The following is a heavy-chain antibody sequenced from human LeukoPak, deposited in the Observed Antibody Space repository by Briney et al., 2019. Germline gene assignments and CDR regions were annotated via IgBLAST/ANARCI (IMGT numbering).Heavy chain of an antibody. V-gene: IGHV4-34*01. CDR1: GGSFSGYY. Sequence: SETLSLTCAVYGGSFSGYYWSWIRQPPGKGLEWIGEINHSGSTNYNPSLKSRVTISVDTSKNQFSLKLSSVTAADTAVYYCARGDTTSFDYWGQGTLVTVSS. D-gene: IGHD1-26*01. CDR2: INHSGST. CDR3: ARGDTTSFDY. J-gene: IGHJ4*02.